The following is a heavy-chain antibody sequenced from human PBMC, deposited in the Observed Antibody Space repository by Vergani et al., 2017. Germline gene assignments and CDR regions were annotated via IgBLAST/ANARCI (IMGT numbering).Heavy chain of an antibody. J-gene: IGHJ4*02. CDR1: GFTFSSYA. V-gene: IGHV3-23*01. CDR3: AKGYSSDWYGGACDY. Sequence: EVHLLESGGGQVEAGGSLRLSCVASGFTFSSYAITWVRQAPGKGLEWVSAISRSGDSRYYADSVQGRFTISRDNSKNTLYLQMNNLRAEDTALYYCAKGYSSDWYGGACDYWGQGTLVTVSS. CDR2: ISRSGDSR. D-gene: IGHD6-19*01.